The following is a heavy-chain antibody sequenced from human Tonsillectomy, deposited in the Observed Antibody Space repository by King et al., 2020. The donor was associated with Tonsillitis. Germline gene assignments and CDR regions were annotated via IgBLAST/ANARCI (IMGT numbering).Heavy chain of an antibody. V-gene: IGHV3-53*04. J-gene: IGHJ6*03. CDR1: GFTVSSNY. Sequence: VQLVESGGGLVQPGGSLRLSCAASGFTVSSNYMSWVRQAPGKGLEWVSVIYSGGSTYYADSVKGRFTISRHNSENTLYLQMNSLRAEDTAVYYCARVGVLTYYYYYYMDVWGKGTTVTVSS. D-gene: IGHD3-16*01. CDR3: ARVGVLTYYYYYYMDV. CDR2: IYSGGST.